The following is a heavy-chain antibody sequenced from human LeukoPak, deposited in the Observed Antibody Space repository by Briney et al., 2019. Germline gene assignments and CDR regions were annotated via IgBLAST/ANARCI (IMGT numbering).Heavy chain of an antibody. CDR2: ISDSGDDT. Sequence: GGSLRLSCTGSGFTFSNYVMSWVRQAPGKRLEWVSGISDSGDDTDYADSVKGRFTISRDDSQNTLYLQMNSLSAEDTAVYYCAKVETSGGANCYALDYWGQGTLVTVSS. D-gene: IGHD2-2*01. J-gene: IGHJ4*02. V-gene: IGHV3-23*01. CDR3: AKVETSGGANCYALDY. CDR1: GFTFSNYV.